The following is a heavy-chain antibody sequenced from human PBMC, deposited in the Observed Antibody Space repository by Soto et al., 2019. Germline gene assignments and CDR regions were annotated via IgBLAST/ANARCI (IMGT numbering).Heavy chain of an antibody. CDR3: AKDFHMTTVILSDAFDI. Sequence: EVQLLESGGGLVQPGGSLRLSCAPSGFTFSSYAMRWVRQAPGKGLEWVLGISASGGSTYYADSVKGRFTISRDNSKNTLYLQMSSLRAEDTAVYYCAKDFHMTTVILSDAFDIWGQGTKVTVSS. CDR1: GFTFSSYA. J-gene: IGHJ3*02. CDR2: ISASGGST. V-gene: IGHV3-23*01. D-gene: IGHD4-4*01.